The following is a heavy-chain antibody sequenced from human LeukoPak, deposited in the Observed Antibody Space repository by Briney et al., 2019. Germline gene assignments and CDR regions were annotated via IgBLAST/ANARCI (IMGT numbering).Heavy chain of an antibody. CDR1: GGTFSSYA. D-gene: IGHD6-19*01. V-gene: IGHV1-69*04. J-gene: IGHJ4*02. CDR2: IIPILGIA. Sequence: GASVKVSCKASGGTFSSYAISWVRQAPGQGLEWMGRIIPILGIANYAQKFQGRVTITADKSTSTAYMELRSLRSDDTAVYYCARVAGDRGFDYWGQGTLVTVSS. CDR3: ARVAGDRGFDY.